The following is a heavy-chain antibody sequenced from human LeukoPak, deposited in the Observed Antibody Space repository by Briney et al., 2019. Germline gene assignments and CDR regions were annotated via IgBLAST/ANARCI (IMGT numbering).Heavy chain of an antibody. J-gene: IGHJ4*02. CDR1: GFTFSSYW. Sequence: PGGSLRLSCAASGFTFSSYWMHWVRQASGKGLEWVGRIRSKANSYATAYAASVKGRFTISRDTSKNTLYLQMNSLRAEDTAVYYCAKDDCSSTSCRFDYWGQGTLVTVSS. CDR2: IRSKANSYAT. D-gene: IGHD2-2*01. CDR3: AKDDCSSTSCRFDY. V-gene: IGHV3-73*01.